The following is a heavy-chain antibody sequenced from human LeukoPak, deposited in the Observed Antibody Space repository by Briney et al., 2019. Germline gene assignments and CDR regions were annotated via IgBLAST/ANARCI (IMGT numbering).Heavy chain of an antibody. CDR3: ARGLQSWGSPHWYFDL. CDR1: GGSISTYH. J-gene: IGHJ2*01. Sequence: SETLSLTCTFSGGSISTYHWSWIRQPAGKGLEWIGRIYTSGSTNYNPSLKSRVTMSVDTSKNQFSLKLSSVTAADTAVYYCARGLQSWGSPHWYFDLWGRGTLVTVSS. V-gene: IGHV4-4*07. CDR2: IYTSGST. D-gene: IGHD7-27*01.